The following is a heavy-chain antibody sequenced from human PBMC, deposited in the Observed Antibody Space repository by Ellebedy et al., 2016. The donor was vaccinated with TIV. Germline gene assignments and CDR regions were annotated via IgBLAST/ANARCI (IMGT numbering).Heavy chain of an antibody. CDR3: AKHLDCGRDYCYVGYYYGMDG. D-gene: IGHD2-21*01. CDR2: IGGDGDST. Sequence: PGGSLRLSCAASGFTFSSYAMTWVRQTPGGGLDWVSGIGGDGDSTYYADSVKGRFAISRDNSKNTLHLQMDSLRPEDTAVYYCAKHLDCGRDYCYVGYYYGMDGWGQGTTVAVS. V-gene: IGHV3-23*01. CDR1: GFTFSSYA. J-gene: IGHJ6*02.